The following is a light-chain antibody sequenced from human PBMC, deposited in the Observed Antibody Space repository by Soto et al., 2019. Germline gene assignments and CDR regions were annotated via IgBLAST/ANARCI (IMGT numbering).Light chain of an antibody. CDR1: SSDVGSYNL. Sequence: QSALTQPASVSGSPGQSITISCNGTSSDVGSYNLVAWYQQHPNKAPKLMIYEVTKRPSGVSNRFSGSKSGNTASLTISGLQAEDEADYYCCSYAGSSTHVVFGGGTKLTVL. J-gene: IGLJ2*01. V-gene: IGLV2-23*02. CDR3: CSYAGSSTHVV. CDR2: EVT.